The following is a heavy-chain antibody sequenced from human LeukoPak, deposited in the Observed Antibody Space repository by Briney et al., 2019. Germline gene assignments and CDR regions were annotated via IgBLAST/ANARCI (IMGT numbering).Heavy chain of an antibody. CDR3: ARDPCHGALDY. D-gene: IGHD2-2*01. V-gene: IGHV3-7*03. CDR1: GFTFSSSW. Sequence: GGSLRLSCVASGFTFSSSWMSWVRRAPGKGLEWVANIKQDGTEEYYVDSVRGRFSISKDNAKNSLYLQMNSLRAEDTTVYYCARDPCHGALDYWGQGALVTDSS. J-gene: IGHJ4*02. CDR2: IKQDGTEE.